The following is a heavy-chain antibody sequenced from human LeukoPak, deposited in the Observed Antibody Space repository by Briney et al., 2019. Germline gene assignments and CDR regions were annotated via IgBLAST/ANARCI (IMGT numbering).Heavy chain of an antibody. CDR3: VRDSEGSFDY. CDR2: LACPDASCTE. V-gene: IGHV3-23*01. J-gene: IGHJ4*02. CDR1: GFTFGTFD. Sequence: GGSLRLSCAASGFTFGTFDMSWVRQAPGKGLEWVSTLACPDASCTEYYSDSVKGRFSISRDTSRSTLSLQVNSLRVEDTAMYYCVRDSEGSFDYWGQGTLVTVSS. D-gene: IGHD3-10*01.